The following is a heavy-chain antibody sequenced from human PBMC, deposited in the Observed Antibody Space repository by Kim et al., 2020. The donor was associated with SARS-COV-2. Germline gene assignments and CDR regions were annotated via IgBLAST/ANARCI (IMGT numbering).Heavy chain of an antibody. Sequence: QKFQGGVTITADESTSTAYMELSSLRSEDTAVYYCARESDSSGSYFPFDYWGQGTLVTVSS. V-gene: IGHV1-69*01. D-gene: IGHD1-26*01. CDR3: ARESDSSGSYFPFDY. J-gene: IGHJ4*02.